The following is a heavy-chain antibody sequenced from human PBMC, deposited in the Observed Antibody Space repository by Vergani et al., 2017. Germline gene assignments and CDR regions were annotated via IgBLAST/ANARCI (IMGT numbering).Heavy chain of an antibody. V-gene: IGHV3-21*01. Sequence: EVQLVESGGGLVKPGGSLRLSCAASGFTFSRYSMNWVRQAPGKGLEWVSSISSSSSYIYYADSVKGRFTISRDNAKNSLYLQMNSLRAEDTAVYYCAREGGSSSYYFDYWGQGTLVTGSS. D-gene: IGHD2-15*01. CDR1: GFTFSRYS. J-gene: IGHJ4*02. CDR2: ISSSSSYI. CDR3: AREGGSSSYYFDY.